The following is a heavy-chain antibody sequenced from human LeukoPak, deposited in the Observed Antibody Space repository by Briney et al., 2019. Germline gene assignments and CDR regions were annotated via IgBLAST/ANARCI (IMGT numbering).Heavy chain of an antibody. J-gene: IGHJ4*02. CDR2: ISGGGTIT. D-gene: IGHD3-9*01. V-gene: IGHV3-23*01. Sequence: PGGSLRLSCAASGFTFSRYAMSWVRQAPGKGLEWVSSISGGGTITYADSVKGRFTISRDNSKNMLYLQMSGLRAEDTAVYSCVKGQILMDCWGQGALVTVSS. CDR1: GFTFSRYA. CDR3: VKGQILMDC.